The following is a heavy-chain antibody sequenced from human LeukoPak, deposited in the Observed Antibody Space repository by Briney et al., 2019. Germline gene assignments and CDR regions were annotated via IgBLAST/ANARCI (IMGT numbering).Heavy chain of an antibody. CDR1: GFTFSSYG. CDR3: ARGMSWGVIDY. V-gene: IGHV3-7*01. D-gene: IGHD3-16*01. Sequence: PGGSLRLSCAASGFTFSSYGMHWVRQAPGKGLEGVANIKQDGSEKYYVDSVKGRFTISRDNAKNSLYLQMNSLRAEDTAVYYCARGMSWGVIDYWGQGTLVTVSS. CDR2: IKQDGSEK. J-gene: IGHJ4*02.